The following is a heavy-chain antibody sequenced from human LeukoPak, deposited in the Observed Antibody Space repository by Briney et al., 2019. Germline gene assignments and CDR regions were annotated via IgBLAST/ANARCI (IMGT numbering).Heavy chain of an antibody. J-gene: IGHJ4*02. CDR2: IYYSGST. CDR1: GTFISNYY. Sequence: SETLSLTCTVSGTFISNYYWSWIRQPPGKGLEWIGYIYYSGSTNHNPFLKSRVTISVDTSKNQLSLKLSSVTAADTAVYYCARHEEYCGGDCFFDYWGQGTLVTVSS. V-gene: IGHV4-59*01. D-gene: IGHD2-21*02. CDR3: ARHEEYCGGDCFFDY.